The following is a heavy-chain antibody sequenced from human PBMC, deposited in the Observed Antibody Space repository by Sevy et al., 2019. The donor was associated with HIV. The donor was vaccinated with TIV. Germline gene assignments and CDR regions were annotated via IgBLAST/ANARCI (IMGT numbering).Heavy chain of an antibody. V-gene: IGHV3-11*01. CDR3: ANQFYDSSGYFGWFDP. CDR2: ISSSGTTL. D-gene: IGHD3-22*01. CDR1: GLTFSDYY. Sequence: GGSLRLSCAASGLTFSDYYMSWIRQAPGKGLEWLSYISSSGTTLYSADSVKGRFAISRDNAKNSLYLQMNSLRAEDTAVYYCANQFYDSSGYFGWFDPWGQGTLVTVSS. J-gene: IGHJ5*02.